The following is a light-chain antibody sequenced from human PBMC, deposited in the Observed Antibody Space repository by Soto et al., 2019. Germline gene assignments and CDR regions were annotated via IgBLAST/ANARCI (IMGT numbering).Light chain of an antibody. Sequence: EIVMTQSPATLSVSPGERATLSCRASQSVSSNLAWYQQKPGQAPRLLIYGASTRATGIPARFSGSGSGTGFTLTISSLQSEDFAVYYCQQYNNWPLTWTFGQGTKVDIK. V-gene: IGKV3-15*01. CDR2: GAS. CDR3: QQYNNWPLTWT. J-gene: IGKJ1*01. CDR1: QSVSSN.